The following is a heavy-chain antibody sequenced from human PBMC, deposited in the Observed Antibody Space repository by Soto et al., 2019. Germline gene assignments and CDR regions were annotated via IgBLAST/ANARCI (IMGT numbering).Heavy chain of an antibody. V-gene: IGHV4-59*08. CDR2: IYYSGST. Sequence: SETLSLTCTVSGGSISTYYWSWIRQPPGKGLEWIGYIYYSGSTNYNPSLKSRVTISVDTSKNQFSLKLSSVTAADTAVYYCARRGPRPIHYRGQGPLVTVSS. CDR3: ARRGPRPIHY. CDR1: GGSISTYY. J-gene: IGHJ4*02.